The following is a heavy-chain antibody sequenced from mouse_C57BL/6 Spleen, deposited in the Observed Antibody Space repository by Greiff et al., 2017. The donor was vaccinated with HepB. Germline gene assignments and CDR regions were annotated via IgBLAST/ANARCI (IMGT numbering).Heavy chain of an antibody. D-gene: IGHD2-5*01. CDR3: ARLGYSREFAY. CDR1: GYTFTDYY. Sequence: QVQLKESGAELVRPGASVKLSCKASGYTFTDYYINWVKQRPGQGLEWIARIYPGSGNTYYNEKFKGKATLTAEKSSSTAYMQLSSLTSEDSAVYFCARLGYSREFAYWGQGTLVTVSA. J-gene: IGHJ3*01. CDR2: IYPGSGNT. V-gene: IGHV1-76*01.